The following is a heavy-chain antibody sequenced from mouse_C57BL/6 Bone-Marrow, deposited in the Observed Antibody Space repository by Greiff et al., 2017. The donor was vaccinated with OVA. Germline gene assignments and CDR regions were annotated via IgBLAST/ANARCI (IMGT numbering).Heavy chain of an antibody. Sequence: QVQLQQPGAELVKPGASVKLSCKASGYTFTSYWMHWVKQRPGQGLEWIGMIHPNSGSTNYNEKFKSKATLTVDKSSSTAYMQLSSLTSEDSAVYYCARSYSLRNVSFDYWGQGTTLTVSS. J-gene: IGHJ2*01. CDR3: ARSYSLRNVSFDY. D-gene: IGHD1-1*01. CDR2: IHPNSGST. CDR1: GYTFTSYW. V-gene: IGHV1-64*01.